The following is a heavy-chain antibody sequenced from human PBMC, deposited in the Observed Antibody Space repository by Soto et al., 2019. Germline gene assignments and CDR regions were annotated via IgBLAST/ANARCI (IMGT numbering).Heavy chain of an antibody. J-gene: IGHJ4*02. D-gene: IGHD4-17*01. Sequence: QVQLVQSGAEVKKPGSSVKVSCKASGGTFSSYTISWVRQAPGQGLEWMGRIIPILGIANYAEKFQGRVTITADKSTSTAYMELSSLISEDTAVYYCAIRGVYGEYSFDYWGQGTLVTVSS. CDR1: GGTFSSYT. CDR2: IIPILGIA. V-gene: IGHV1-69*02. CDR3: AIRGVYGEYSFDY.